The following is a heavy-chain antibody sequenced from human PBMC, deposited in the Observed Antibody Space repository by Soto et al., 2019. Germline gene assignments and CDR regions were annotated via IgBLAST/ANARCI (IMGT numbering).Heavy chain of an antibody. CDR1: GFTVSSNY. D-gene: IGHD1-26*01. CDR3: ARVLMGAGEQADY. J-gene: IGHJ4*02. V-gene: IGHV3-53*04. CDR2: IYSGGST. Sequence: EVQLVESGGGLVQPGGSLRLSCAASGFTVSSNYMSWVRQAPGKGLEWVTVIYSGGSTYYAASVKGGFTISRHNCKNTMYLQMNSLRAEDTAVYYCARVLMGAGEQADYLGQGPLVTVSS.